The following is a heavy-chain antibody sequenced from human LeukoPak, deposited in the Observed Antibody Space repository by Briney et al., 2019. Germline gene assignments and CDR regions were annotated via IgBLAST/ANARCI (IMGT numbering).Heavy chain of an antibody. J-gene: IGHJ5*02. CDR1: GGSVSSYY. Sequence: PSETLSLTCSVSGGSVSSYYWGWTRQPPGKGLEWIGYIYYGGTTYYNPSLKSRVTISVDTSSNHVSLRLTSVTATDTAVYFCARRGSSGHYGGWFDPWGPGTLVTVSS. D-gene: IGHD6-19*01. CDR2: IYYGGTT. V-gene: IGHV4-59*08. CDR3: ARRGSSGHYGGWFDP.